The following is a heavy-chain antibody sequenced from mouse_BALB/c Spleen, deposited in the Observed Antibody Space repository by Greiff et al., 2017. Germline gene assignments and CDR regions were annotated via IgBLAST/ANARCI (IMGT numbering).Heavy chain of an antibody. V-gene: IGHV5-15*02. D-gene: IGHD1-1*01. CDR1: GFTFSDYG. CDR2: ISNLAYSI. CDR3: ARDWYYGSPFAD. J-gene: IGHJ3*01. Sequence: EVKLVESGGGLVQPGGSRKLSCAASGFTFSDYGMAWVRQAPGKGPEWVAFISNLAYSIYYADTVTGRFTSSRENAKNTLYLEMSSLRSEDTAMYYCARDWYYGSPFADWGQGTLVTVSA.